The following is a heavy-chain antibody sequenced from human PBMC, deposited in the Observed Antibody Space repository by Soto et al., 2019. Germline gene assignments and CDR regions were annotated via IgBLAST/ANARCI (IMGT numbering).Heavy chain of an antibody. V-gene: IGHV1-18*01. CDR2: ISAYNGNT. D-gene: IGHD3-22*01. CDR1: GYTFTSYG. J-gene: IGHJ5*02. Sequence: ASVKVSCKASGYTFTSYGISWVRQAPGQGLEWMGWISAYNGNTNYAQKLQGRVTMTTDTSTSTAYMELRSLRSEDTAVYYCARRYYYDSRVDPWGQGTLVTVSS. CDR3: ARRYYYDSRVDP.